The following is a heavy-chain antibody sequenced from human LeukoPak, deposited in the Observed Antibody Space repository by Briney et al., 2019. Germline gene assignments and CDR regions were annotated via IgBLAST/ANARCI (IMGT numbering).Heavy chain of an antibody. CDR1: GFTFSSYW. D-gene: IGHD3-3*01. Sequence: GGSLRLSCVASGFTFSSYWMSWVRQAPGKGLEWVARLKEDGSEKYYVDSVKGRFTVSRDNAKNSLYLQMNSLRAEDTAVYYCARGTNGGFFGVVKPIDYWGQGTLVTVSS. CDR3: ARGTNGGFFGVVKPIDY. CDR2: LKEDGSEK. J-gene: IGHJ4*02. V-gene: IGHV3-7*01.